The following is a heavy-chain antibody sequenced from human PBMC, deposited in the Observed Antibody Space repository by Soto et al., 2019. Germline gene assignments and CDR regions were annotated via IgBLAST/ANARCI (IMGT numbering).Heavy chain of an antibody. Sequence: SETLSLTCAVSSGSIDNVYWWSWVRQSPGKGLEWIGETSHDGVTNYSPSFQGHVTISADKSISTAYLQWSSLKASDTAMYYCARHSNQLLGFDYWGQGTLVTVSS. CDR1: SGSIDNVYW. V-gene: IGHV4-4*02. CDR2: TSHDGVT. CDR3: ARHSNQLLGFDY. J-gene: IGHJ4*02. D-gene: IGHD2-2*01.